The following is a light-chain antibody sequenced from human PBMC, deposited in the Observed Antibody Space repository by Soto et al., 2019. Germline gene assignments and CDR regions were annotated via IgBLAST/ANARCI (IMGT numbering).Light chain of an antibody. V-gene: IGKV1-39*01. CDR2: TAS. J-gene: IGKJ2*03. CDR1: QNITTY. CDR3: QQTSSTLDS. Sequence: DIQVTQSPSSLSASVGDRVTITCRASQNITTYLHWYQQRPGKPPKLLIHTASTLQSGVPSRFSGSGSGTDFILTISRLQPEDFATYYCQQTSSTLDSFGQGTKLEIK.